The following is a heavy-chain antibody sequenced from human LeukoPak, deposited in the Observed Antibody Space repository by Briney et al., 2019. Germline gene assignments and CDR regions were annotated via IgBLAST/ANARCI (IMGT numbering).Heavy chain of an antibody. CDR3: ANSVGELSPPFDP. Sequence: GGSLRLSCAASGFTFDTYNFNWVRQAPGKGLEWVASIRSYSSYIHYADSVKGRFTISRDDAKKSLDLQMNSLRAEDTAVYYCANSVGELSPPFDPWGQGTLVTVSS. J-gene: IGHJ5*02. D-gene: IGHD3-10*01. CDR2: IRSYSSYI. V-gene: IGHV3-21*01. CDR1: GFTFDTYN.